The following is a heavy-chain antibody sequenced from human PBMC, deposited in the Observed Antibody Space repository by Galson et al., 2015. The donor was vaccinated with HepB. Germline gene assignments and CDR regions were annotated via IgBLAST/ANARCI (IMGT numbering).Heavy chain of an antibody. CDR3: ARTSYGGNSVYDY. CDR2: IDWDDNK. Sequence: PALVKPTQTLTLTCTFPGFSLSTSGMRVSWIRQPPGKALEWLARIDWDDNKFYSTSLKTRLTVSKDTSKNQVVLIMTNMDPVDTATYYCARTSYGGNSVYDYWGQGTLVTVSS. D-gene: IGHD4-23*01. CDR1: GFSLSTSGMR. J-gene: IGHJ4*02. V-gene: IGHV2-70*04.